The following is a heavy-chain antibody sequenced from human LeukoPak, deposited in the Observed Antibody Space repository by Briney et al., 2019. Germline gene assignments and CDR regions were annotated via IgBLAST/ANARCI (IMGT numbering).Heavy chain of an antibody. V-gene: IGHV4-31*03. CDR3: ARGKISGARAGRRWFDP. CDR2: IYYSGST. CDR1: GGSISSGDYY. D-gene: IGHD3-3*02. J-gene: IGHJ5*02. Sequence: SQTLSLTCTVSGGSISSGDYYWSWIRQHPGKGLEWIGYIYYSGSTYYNPSLKSRVTISVDTSKNQFSLKLSSVTAADTAVYYCARGKISGARAGRRWFDPWGQGTLVTVSS.